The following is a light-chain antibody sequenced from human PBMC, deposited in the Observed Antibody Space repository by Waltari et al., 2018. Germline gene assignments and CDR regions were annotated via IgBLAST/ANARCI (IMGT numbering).Light chain of an antibody. CDR3: SAWDDSLNGHVI. CDR2: SNN. Sequence: QSLLTQPPSASGTPGQTVTISCSGSWSNIGTNVVSWYQKLPGRAPKLRIHSNNQRPAGVPERFSCSKSGTAASLAISGLQSADEADYYCSAWDDSLNGHVIFGGGTKLTVL. J-gene: IGLJ2*01. CDR1: WSNIGTNV. V-gene: IGLV1-44*01.